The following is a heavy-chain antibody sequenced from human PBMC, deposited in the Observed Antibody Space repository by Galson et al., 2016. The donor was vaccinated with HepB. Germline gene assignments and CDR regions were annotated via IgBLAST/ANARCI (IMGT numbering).Heavy chain of an antibody. Sequence: LRLSCSASGIISINYAIHCVRQPPAKGLEWGARMSFDGTDNSYSDPVDGRFTTARDNANNTLYLQMNSLTPEDTAVYFCAREGEYCGGDCYSGYFQHWGQGTLVTVSS. CDR3: AREGEYCGGDCYSGYFQH. V-gene: IGHV3-30*04. CDR2: MSFDGTDN. CDR1: GIISINYA. J-gene: IGHJ1*01. D-gene: IGHD2-21*01.